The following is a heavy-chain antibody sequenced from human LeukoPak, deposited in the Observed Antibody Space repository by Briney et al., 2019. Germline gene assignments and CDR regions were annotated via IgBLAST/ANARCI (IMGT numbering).Heavy chain of an antibody. Sequence: GESLKISCKGSGYIFTHYWIGWVRQMPGKGLEWMAIIYPGDSDTRYNPSFQGQITISADRSVSTAYLQWGSLRTSDTAMYYCARSSTDFGVVLTDYWGQGTLVTVSS. CDR3: ARSSTDFGVVLTDY. D-gene: IGHD3-3*01. J-gene: IGHJ4*02. CDR2: IYPGDSDT. V-gene: IGHV5-51*01. CDR1: GYIFTHYW.